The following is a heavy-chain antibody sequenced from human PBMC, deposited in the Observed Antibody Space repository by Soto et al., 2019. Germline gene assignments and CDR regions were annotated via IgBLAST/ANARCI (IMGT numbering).Heavy chain of an antibody. CDR3: AKEGRGVVRTRGGFDY. V-gene: IGHV3-23*01. Sequence: EVQLLESGGGLVQPGGSLRLSCAASGFTFSSYAMSWVRQAPGKGLEWVSAISGSGGSTYYADSVKGRFTISRDNSKNTLDLQMNSLRAEDTAVYYCAKEGRGVVRTRGGFDYWGQGTLVTVSS. CDR1: GFTFSSYA. CDR2: ISGSGGST. J-gene: IGHJ4*02. D-gene: IGHD3-10*01.